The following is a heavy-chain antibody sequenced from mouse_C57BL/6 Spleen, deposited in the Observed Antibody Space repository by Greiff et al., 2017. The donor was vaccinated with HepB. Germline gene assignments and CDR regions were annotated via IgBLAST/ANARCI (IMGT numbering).Heavy chain of an antibody. Sequence: EVHLVESGGGLVQSGRSLRLSCATSGFTFSDFYMEWVRQAPGKGLEWIAASRNKANDYTTEYSASVKGRFIVARDTSQSILYLQMNALRAEDTAIYYCARDAPNWYGAMDYWGQGTSVTVSS. J-gene: IGHJ4*01. V-gene: IGHV7-1*01. CDR3: ARDAPNWYGAMDY. CDR2: SRNKANDYTT. D-gene: IGHD1-3*01. CDR1: GFTFSDFY.